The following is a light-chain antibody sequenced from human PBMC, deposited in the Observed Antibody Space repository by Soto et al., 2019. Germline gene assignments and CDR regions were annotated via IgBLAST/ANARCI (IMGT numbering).Light chain of an antibody. CDR1: ESVRSRY. V-gene: IGKV3-20*01. Sequence: EIVLTQSPGTLSLSPGERATLSCRASESVRSRYLAWYQQKPGQAPRLLFCGTSTRATGIPDRFSASGSETDFTLTISRLEPEDFAVYFCQQYANSPPYTFGQGTKLEIK. CDR3: QQYANSPPYT. J-gene: IGKJ2*01. CDR2: GTS.